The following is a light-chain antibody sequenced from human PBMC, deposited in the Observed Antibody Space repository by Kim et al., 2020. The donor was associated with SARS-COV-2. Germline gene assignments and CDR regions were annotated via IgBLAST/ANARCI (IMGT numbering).Light chain of an antibody. Sequence: SSELTQDPAVSVALGQTVRITCQGDSLRSYYATWYQQKPGQAPIVVIYGKNNRPSGIPDRFSGSSSGNTASLTITGTQAGDEADYYCNSRDSNDNVVFGGGTKVTAL. J-gene: IGLJ2*01. CDR2: GKN. CDR3: NSRDSNDNVV. V-gene: IGLV3-19*01. CDR1: SLRSYY.